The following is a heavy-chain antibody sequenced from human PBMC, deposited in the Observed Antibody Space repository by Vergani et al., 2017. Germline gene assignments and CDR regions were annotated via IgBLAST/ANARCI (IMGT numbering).Heavy chain of an antibody. D-gene: IGHD2-2*01. CDR2: IYYSGST. Sequence: QVQLQESGPGLVKPSQTLSLTCTVSGGSISSYYWNWIRQPPGKGLEWIGYIYYSGSTNYNPSLKSRVTISVDTSKNQFSLKLSSVTAADTAVYYCARDRGVVVPAATDYYYYGMDVWGQGTTVTVSS. CDR1: GGSISSYY. V-gene: IGHV4-59*01. J-gene: IGHJ6*02. CDR3: ARDRGVVVPAATDYYYYGMDV.